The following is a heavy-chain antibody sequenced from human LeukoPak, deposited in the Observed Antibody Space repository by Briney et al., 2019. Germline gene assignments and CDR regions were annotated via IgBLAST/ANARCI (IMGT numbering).Heavy chain of an antibody. CDR1: GFTFSSYA. CDR2: ISGSGGST. V-gene: IGHV3-23*01. J-gene: IGHJ4*02. CDR3: AKSEIAVAGTGDFDY. Sequence: GGSLRLSCAASGFTFSSYAMSWVRQAPGKGPEWVSAISGSGGSTYYADSVKGRFTISRDNSKNTLYLQMNSLRAEDTAVYYCAKSEIAVAGTGDFDYWGQGTLVTVSS. D-gene: IGHD6-19*01.